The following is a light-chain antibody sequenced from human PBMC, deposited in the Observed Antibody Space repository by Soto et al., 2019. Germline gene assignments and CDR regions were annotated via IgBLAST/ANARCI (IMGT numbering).Light chain of an antibody. Sequence: EIVLTQSAATLSSFAGDRVTLSCRASQYINTRLAWYQHRPGQAPRLLIYQTSIRAAGIPARFSASGYGTDFNLTISDVQTEDFALYYCHQRQSWPRTFGQGTKVDIK. J-gene: IGKJ1*01. CDR3: HQRQSWPRT. CDR2: QTS. V-gene: IGKV3-11*01. CDR1: QYINTR.